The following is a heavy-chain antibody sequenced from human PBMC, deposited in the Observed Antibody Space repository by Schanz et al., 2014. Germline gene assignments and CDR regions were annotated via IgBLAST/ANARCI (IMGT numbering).Heavy chain of an antibody. V-gene: IGHV1-46*01. D-gene: IGHD5-12*01. J-gene: IGHJ4*02. Sequence: QVQLVQSGSELKKPGASVKLSCEAFDYTFTHYSIHWVRQARGQGLEWMGIINPSDGTTNYAQRFQGRVTVTRDTSTSTVYMELSSLRSEDTAVYYCARAAYGGYTSTPLRYWGQGTLVTVSS. CDR2: INPSDGTT. CDR1: DYTFTHYS. CDR3: ARAAYGGYTSTPLRY.